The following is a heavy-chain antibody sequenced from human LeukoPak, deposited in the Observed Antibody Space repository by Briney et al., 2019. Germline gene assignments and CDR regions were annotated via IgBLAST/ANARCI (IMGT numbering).Heavy chain of an antibody. D-gene: IGHD7-27*01. Sequence: ASVKVSCKASGYTFTSYGISWVRQAPGQGLEWMGWISAYNGNTNYAQKLQGRVTMTTDTSTSTAYMELRSLRSGDTAVYYCARVGRGNWGSYYFDYWGQGTLVTVSS. J-gene: IGHJ4*02. CDR1: GYTFTSYG. CDR2: ISAYNGNT. CDR3: ARVGRGNWGSYYFDY. V-gene: IGHV1-18*01.